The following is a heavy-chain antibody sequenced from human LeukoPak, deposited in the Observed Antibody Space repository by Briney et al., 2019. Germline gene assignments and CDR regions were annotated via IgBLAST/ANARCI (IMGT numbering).Heavy chain of an antibody. Sequence: SETLSLTCTVSGGSISSGDYYWSWIRQPPGKGLEWIGYIYHSGSTYYNPSLKSRVTISEDTSKNQFSLKLSSVTAADTAVYYCARDYYDSSGLDYWGQGTLVTVSS. CDR1: GGSISSGDYY. J-gene: IGHJ4*02. CDR3: ARDYYDSSGLDY. CDR2: IYHSGST. D-gene: IGHD3-22*01. V-gene: IGHV4-30-4*01.